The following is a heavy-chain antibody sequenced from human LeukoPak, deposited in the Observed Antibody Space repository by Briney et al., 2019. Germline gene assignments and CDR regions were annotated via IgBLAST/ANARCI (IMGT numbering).Heavy chain of an antibody. CDR2: MSSDGNAM. Sequence: GGSLRLSCVVSGFTFSSHAMNWVRQAPGKGLEWVAVMSSDGNAMFYADSVKGRFTISRDNSKNTLYLQMNSLRAEDTAVYYCVRESEYYFDHSASFDYWGQGTLVTVSS. J-gene: IGHJ4*02. V-gene: IGHV3-30-3*01. D-gene: IGHD3-22*01. CDR3: VRESEYYFDHSASFDY. CDR1: GFTFSSHA.